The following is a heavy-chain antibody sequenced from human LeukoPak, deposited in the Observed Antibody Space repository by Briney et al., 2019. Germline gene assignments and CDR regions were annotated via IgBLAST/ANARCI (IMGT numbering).Heavy chain of an antibody. CDR2: IYYSGST. J-gene: IGHJ5*02. D-gene: IGHD2-2*01. CDR3: ARQTHFKYVWFDP. Sequence: SETLSLTCTVSGGSISSSSYYWGWIRQPPGKGLEWIGSIYYSGSTYYNPSLKSRVTISVDTSKNQFSLKLSSVTAADTAVYYCARQTHFKYVWFDPWGQGTLVTVSS. V-gene: IGHV4-39*01. CDR1: GGSISSSSYY.